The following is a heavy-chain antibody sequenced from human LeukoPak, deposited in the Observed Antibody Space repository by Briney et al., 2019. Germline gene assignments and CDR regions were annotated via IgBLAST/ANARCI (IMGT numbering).Heavy chain of an antibody. V-gene: IGHV3-48*04. J-gene: IGHJ6*02. CDR1: GFTFSGSA. Sequence: PGRSLRLSCATSGFTFSGSAMHWVRQAPGKGLEWVSSITDRGRTTYYADSVKGRFTISRDNAKNSLYLQMNSLRAEDTAMYYCARDHYYGMDVWGQGTTVTVSS. CDR3: ARDHYYGMDV. CDR2: ITDRGRTT.